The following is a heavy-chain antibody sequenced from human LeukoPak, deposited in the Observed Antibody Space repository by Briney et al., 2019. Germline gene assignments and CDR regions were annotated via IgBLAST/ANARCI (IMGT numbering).Heavy chain of an antibody. CDR3: ARDRTGYSSGWYIGGYYYGMDV. V-gene: IGHV4-4*02. CDR2: IYHSGST. J-gene: IGHJ6*04. Sequence: PSGTLSLTCAVSGGSISSSNWWSWVRQPPGKELEWIGEIYHSGSTNYNPSLKSRVTISVDKSKNQFSLKLSSVTAADTAVYYCARDRTGYSSGWYIGGYYYGMDVWGKGTTVTASS. D-gene: IGHD6-19*01. CDR1: GGSISSSNW.